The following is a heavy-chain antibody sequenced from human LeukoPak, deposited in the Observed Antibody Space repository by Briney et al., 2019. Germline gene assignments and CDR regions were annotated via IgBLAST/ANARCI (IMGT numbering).Heavy chain of an antibody. D-gene: IGHD2/OR15-2a*01. V-gene: IGHV3-74*01. Sequence: GGSLRLSCAASGFTFSSYWMSWVRQAPGKGLVWVSRINSDGSSTSYADSVKGRFTISRDNAKNTLYLQMNSLRAEDTAVYYCARVLRVSTPYDAFDMWGQGTMVTVSS. CDR3: ARVLRVSTPYDAFDM. CDR1: GFTFSSYW. J-gene: IGHJ3*02. CDR2: INSDGSST.